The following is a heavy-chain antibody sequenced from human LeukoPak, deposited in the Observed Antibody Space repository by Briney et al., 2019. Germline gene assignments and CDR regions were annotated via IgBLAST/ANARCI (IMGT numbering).Heavy chain of an antibody. CDR2: INPNSGGT. D-gene: IGHD3-22*01. CDR1: GYTFTGYY. CDR3: AQYYYDSSGAFDI. Sequence: ASVKVSCKASGYTFTGYYMHWVRQAPAQGLDWMGRINPNSGGTNYVQKFQGRVTMTRDTSISTAYMELSRLRSDDTAVYYCAQYYYDSSGAFDIWGQGTMVTVSS. V-gene: IGHV1-2*06. J-gene: IGHJ3*02.